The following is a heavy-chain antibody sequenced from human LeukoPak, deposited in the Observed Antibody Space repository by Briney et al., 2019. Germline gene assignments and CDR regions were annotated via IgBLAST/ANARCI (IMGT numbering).Heavy chain of an antibody. CDR1: GYTFTGYY. CDR2: INPNSGAT. D-gene: IGHD3-10*01. Sequence: ASVKVSCKASGYTFTGYYIHWVRQAPGQGLEWMAWINPNSGATNYAQKFQGRVTMTRDTSISTAYMELSRLTSDDTAVYFYARGRFGEWDNWFDPWGQGTLVTVSS. J-gene: IGHJ5*02. CDR3: ARGRFGEWDNWFDP. V-gene: IGHV1-2*02.